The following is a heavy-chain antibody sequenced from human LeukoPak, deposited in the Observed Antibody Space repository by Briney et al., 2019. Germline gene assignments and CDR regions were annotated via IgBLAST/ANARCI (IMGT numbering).Heavy chain of an antibody. D-gene: IGHD1-26*01. V-gene: IGHV3-23*01. CDR2: ISGSGGST. J-gene: IGHJ4*02. Sequence: GGSLRLSCAASGFTFSSYAMSWVRQAPGKGLEWVSAISGSGGSTYYADSMKGRFTISRDNSKNTLYLQMNSLRAEDTAVYYCAKGGELLRAFDYWGQGTLVTVSS. CDR1: GFTFSSYA. CDR3: AKGGELLRAFDY.